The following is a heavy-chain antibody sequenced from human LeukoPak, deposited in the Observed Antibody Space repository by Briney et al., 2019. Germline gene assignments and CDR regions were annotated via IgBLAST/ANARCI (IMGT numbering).Heavy chain of an antibody. V-gene: IGHV3-15*01. Sequence: NPGGSLRLSCAASGFTFNSAYMGWVRQAPGKGLEWVGRINSEADGGATDYAAPVKGRFIISRDDSKNTLYLQMNSLNTEDTAVYYCTTRGSNDYPRHSDFYRGQGTLVTVSS. D-gene: IGHD4-11*01. CDR3: TTRGSNDYPRHSDFY. CDR2: INSEADGGAT. J-gene: IGHJ4*02. CDR1: GFTFNSAY.